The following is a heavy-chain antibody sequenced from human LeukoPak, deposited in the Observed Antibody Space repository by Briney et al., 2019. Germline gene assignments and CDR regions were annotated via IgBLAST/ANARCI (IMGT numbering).Heavy chain of an antibody. CDR3: AREMRFGELYYYYYGMDV. D-gene: IGHD3-10*01. V-gene: IGHV1-69*01. Sequence: SVRVSCKASGGTFSSYAISWVRQAPGQGLEWMGGIIPIFGTANYAQKFQGRVTITADESTSTAYMELSSLRSEDTAVYYCAREMRFGELYYYYYGMDVWGKGTTVTVSS. CDR2: IIPIFGTA. J-gene: IGHJ6*04. CDR1: GGTFSSYA.